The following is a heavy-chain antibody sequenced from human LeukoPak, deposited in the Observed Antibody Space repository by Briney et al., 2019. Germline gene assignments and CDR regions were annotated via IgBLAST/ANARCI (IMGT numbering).Heavy chain of an antibody. J-gene: IGHJ4*02. Sequence: PGGSLRLSCAASGFTFSNYGMSWVRQAPGKGLEWVSGISGNGDNTYADSVKGRSSISRDNSNNTLYLQMDSLRAEDTAVYHCAKTNGYYDYWGRGTLVTVSS. CDR3: AKTNGYYDY. V-gene: IGHV3-23*01. CDR2: ISGNGDNT. D-gene: IGHD3-22*01. CDR1: GFTFSNYG.